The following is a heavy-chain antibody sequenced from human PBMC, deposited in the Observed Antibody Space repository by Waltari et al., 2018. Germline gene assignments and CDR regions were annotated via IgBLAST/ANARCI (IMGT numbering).Heavy chain of an antibody. Sequence: QVQLQESGPGLVKPSETLSLTCTVSGGSISSHYWSWIRQPPGKGLEWIGYIYYSGSTNYNPSLKSRVTISVDTSKNQFSLKLSSVTAADTAVYYCARESYSSSSMGRFDPWGQGTLVTVSS. D-gene: IGHD6-6*01. CDR3: ARESYSSSSMGRFDP. J-gene: IGHJ5*02. V-gene: IGHV4-59*11. CDR2: IYYSGST. CDR1: GGSISSHY.